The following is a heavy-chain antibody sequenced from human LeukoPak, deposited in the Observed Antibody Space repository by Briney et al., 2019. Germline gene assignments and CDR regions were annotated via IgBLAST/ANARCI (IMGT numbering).Heavy chain of an antibody. CDR1: GGSISSGSYY. J-gene: IGHJ6*02. CDR3: ARSAVGATPYYYYGMDV. CDR2: IYTSGST. D-gene: IGHD1-26*01. V-gene: IGHV4-61*02. Sequence: TSQTLSLTCTVSGGSISSGSYYWSWTRQPAGKGLEWIGRIYTSGSTNYNPSLKSRVTISGDTSKNQFPLKLSSVTAADTAVYYCARSAVGATPYYYYGMDVWGQGTTVTVSS.